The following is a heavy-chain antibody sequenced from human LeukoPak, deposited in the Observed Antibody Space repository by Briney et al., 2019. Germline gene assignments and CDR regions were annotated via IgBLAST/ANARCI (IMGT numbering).Heavy chain of an antibody. CDR3: AKDRVWRSGYILFDY. V-gene: IGHV3-23*01. CDR2: ISGSGGST. CDR1: GFTFSSYA. Sequence: GGSLRLSCAASGFTFSSYAMSWVRQAPGKGLEWVSAISGSGGSTYYADSVKGRFTISRDNSKNTLYPQMNSLRAEDTAVYYCAKDRVWRSGYILFDYWGQGTLVTVSS. J-gene: IGHJ4*02. D-gene: IGHD3-3*01.